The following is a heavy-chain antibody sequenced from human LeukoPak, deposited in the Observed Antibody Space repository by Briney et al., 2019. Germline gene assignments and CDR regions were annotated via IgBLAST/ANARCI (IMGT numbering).Heavy chain of an antibody. CDR2: ISSSSSYI. Sequence: GGSLRLSCAASGFTFSSYSMNWVRQAPGKGLEWVSSISSSSSYIYYADSVKGRFTISRDNAKNSLYLQMNSLRAEDTAVYYCARESYDSSGYYVPPDYWGQGTLVTVSS. CDR3: ARESYDSSGYYVPPDY. V-gene: IGHV3-21*01. D-gene: IGHD3-22*01. J-gene: IGHJ4*02. CDR1: GFTFSSYS.